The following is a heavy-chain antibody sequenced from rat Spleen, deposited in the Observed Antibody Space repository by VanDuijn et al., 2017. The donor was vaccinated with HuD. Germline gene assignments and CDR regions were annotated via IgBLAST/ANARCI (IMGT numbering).Heavy chain of an antibody. D-gene: IGHD1-12*03. CDR3: ASQYYYAGYYRDY. J-gene: IGHJ2*01. CDR1: GFSLSNYG. V-gene: IGHV2S61*01. Sequence: QVQLKESGPGLVQPSQTLSLTCTVSGFSLSNYGVIWVRQPPGKGLEGMGVIWGDGSTDYNSTLKSLLGINRGNTKSQVFLKGNNLQTEDTAMYFCASQYYYAGYYRDYWGQGVMVTVSS. CDR2: IWGDGST.